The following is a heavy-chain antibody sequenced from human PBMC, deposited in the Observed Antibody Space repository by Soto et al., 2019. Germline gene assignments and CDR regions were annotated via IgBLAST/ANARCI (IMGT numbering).Heavy chain of an antibody. J-gene: IGHJ4*02. Sequence: QVQLVQSGAEVKKPGASVKVSCKASGYTFTSYAMHWVRQAPGQRLEWMGWINAGNGNTKYSQKFQGRVTITRDTSASTAYMELSSLRSEDTAVYYCARDHYYDTSGYYYVFFDYWGQGTLVTVSS. D-gene: IGHD3-22*01. CDR1: GYTFTSYA. CDR3: ARDHYYDTSGYYYVFFDY. V-gene: IGHV1-3*01. CDR2: INAGNGNT.